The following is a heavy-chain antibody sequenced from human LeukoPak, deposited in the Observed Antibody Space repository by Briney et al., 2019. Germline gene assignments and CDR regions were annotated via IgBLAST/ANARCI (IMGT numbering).Heavy chain of an antibody. V-gene: IGHV1-18*04. CDR3: AKQSVSGYTSGWDWYFDL. J-gene: IGHJ2*01. CDR1: GYKFLSHG. Sequence: ASVKVSCKTSGYKFLSHGISWVRQAPGQGLEWLGWIRADNGDTRFAQKFQGRFTMTTDTSTSTAHMELRSLRSDDTAVYYCAKQSVSGYTSGWDWYFDLWGRGTLVTVSS. D-gene: IGHD6-25*01. CDR2: IRADNGDT.